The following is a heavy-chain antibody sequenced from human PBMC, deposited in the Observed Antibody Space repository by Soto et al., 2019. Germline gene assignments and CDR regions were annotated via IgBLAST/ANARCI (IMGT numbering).Heavy chain of an antibody. J-gene: IGHJ3*02. Sequence: LVKRDCKGSGYTFTSDDVSWVLQENEQGLEWMGWMNPDSCNAGYAQKFQGRVTMTRNTSISTAYMELSSLRSEDTAVYYCARGLVLYAFDIWGQGTMVTVSS. CDR2: MNPDSCNA. CDR3: ARGLVLYAFDI. V-gene: IGHV1-8*01. CDR1: GYTFTSDD. D-gene: IGHD2-2*01.